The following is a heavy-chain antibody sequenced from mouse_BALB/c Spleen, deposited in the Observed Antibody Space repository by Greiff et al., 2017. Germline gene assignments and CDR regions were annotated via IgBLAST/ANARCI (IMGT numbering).Heavy chain of an antibody. CDR2: ISNGGGST. J-gene: IGHJ2*01. D-gene: IGHD1-1*01. CDR1: GFTFSSYT. V-gene: IGHV5-12-2*01. CDR3: ARHPYYGSSRYYFGY. Sequence: EVKLVESGGGLVQPGGSLKLSCAASGFTFSSYTMSWVRQTPEKRLEWVAYISNGGGSTYYPDTVKGRFTISRDNAKNTLYLQMSSLKSEDTAMYYCARHPYYGSSRYYFGYWGQGTTLTVSS.